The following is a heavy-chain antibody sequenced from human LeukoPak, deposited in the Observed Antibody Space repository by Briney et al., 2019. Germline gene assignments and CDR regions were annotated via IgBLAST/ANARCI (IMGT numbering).Heavy chain of an antibody. CDR1: GFTFSDYY. CDR3: ARAPHFDWLLSVYFYMDV. V-gene: IGHV3-11*04. J-gene: IGHJ6*03. Sequence: PGGSLRLSCAASGFTFSDYYMSWIRQAPGKGLEWVSYISSSGSTIYYADSVKGRFTISRYNAKNSLYLQMNSLRAEDTAVYYCARAPHFDWLLSVYFYMDVWGKGATVTVSS. CDR2: ISSSGSTI. D-gene: IGHD3-9*01.